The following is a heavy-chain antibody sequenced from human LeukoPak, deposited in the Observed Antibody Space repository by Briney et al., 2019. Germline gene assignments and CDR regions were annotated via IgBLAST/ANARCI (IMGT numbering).Heavy chain of an antibody. CDR3: ANSYSSGWYYFDY. CDR2: IYYSGST. V-gene: IGHV4-59*01. Sequence: PSETLSLTCTVSGGSISSYYWSWIRQPPGKRLEWIGYIYYSGSTNYNPSLKSRVTISVDTSKNQFSLKLSSVTAADTAVYYCANSYSSGWYYFDYWGQGTLVTVSS. CDR1: GGSISSYY. D-gene: IGHD6-19*01. J-gene: IGHJ4*02.